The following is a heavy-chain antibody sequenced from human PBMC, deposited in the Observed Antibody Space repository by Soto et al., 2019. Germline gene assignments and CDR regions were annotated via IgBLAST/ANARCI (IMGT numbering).Heavy chain of an antibody. D-gene: IGHD3-22*01. Sequence: GSGPTLVNPTQTLTLTCTVSGFSLSTSGVGVGWIRQPPGKALEWLALIYWDDDKRYSPSLKSRLTITKDTSKNQVVLTMTNMDPVDTATYYCAHSLIGYYYDSSGSNWFDPWGQGTLVTVSS. CDR1: GFSLSTSGVG. CDR2: IYWDDDK. V-gene: IGHV2-5*02. CDR3: AHSLIGYYYDSSGSNWFDP. J-gene: IGHJ5*02.